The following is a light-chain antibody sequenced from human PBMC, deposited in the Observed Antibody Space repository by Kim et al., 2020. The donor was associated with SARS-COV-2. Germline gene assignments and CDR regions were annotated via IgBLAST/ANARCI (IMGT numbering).Light chain of an antibody. CDR3: QQGNNFPRT. CDR1: QPIGTW. CDR2: SAS. V-gene: IGKV1-12*01. Sequence: DIQMTQSPSSVSASVGDRVTITCRASQPIGTWLAWYQQRPGEAPRLLISSASDLRDGVPSRFSGSGSGTDFALTISGLQPEDYATYYCQQGNNFPRTFGQGTKVDIK. J-gene: IGKJ1*01.